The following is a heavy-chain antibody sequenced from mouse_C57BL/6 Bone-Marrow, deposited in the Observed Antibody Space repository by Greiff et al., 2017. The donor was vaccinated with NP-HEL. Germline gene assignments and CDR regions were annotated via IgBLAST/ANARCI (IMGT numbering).Heavy chain of an antibody. CDR1: GYSITSGYY. D-gene: IGHD5-1*01. CDR3: ARDRGHLMDY. Sequence: VQLQQSGPGLVKPSQSLSLTCSVTGYSITSGYYWNWIRQFPGNKLEWMGYISYDGSNNYNPSLKNRISITRDTSKNQFFLKLNSVTTEDTATYYCARDRGHLMDYWGQGTSVTVSS. J-gene: IGHJ4*01. CDR2: ISYDGSN. V-gene: IGHV3-6*01.